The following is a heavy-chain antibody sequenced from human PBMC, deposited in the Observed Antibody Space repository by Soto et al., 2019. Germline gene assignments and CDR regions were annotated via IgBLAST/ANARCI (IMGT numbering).Heavy chain of an antibody. D-gene: IGHD3-22*01. CDR1: GYTFTSYA. CDR2: INAGNGNT. J-gene: IGHJ4*02. CDR3: ARGSGYYYWDDY. V-gene: IGHV1-3*01. Sequence: VASVKVSCKASGYTFTSYAMHWVRQAPGQRLEWMGWINAGNGNTKYSQKFQGRVTITRDTSASTAYMELGSLRSEDTAVYYCARGSGYYYWDDYWGQGTLVTVS.